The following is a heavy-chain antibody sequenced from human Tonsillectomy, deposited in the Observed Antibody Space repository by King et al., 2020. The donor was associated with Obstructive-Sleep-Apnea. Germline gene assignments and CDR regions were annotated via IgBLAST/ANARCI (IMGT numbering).Heavy chain of an antibody. D-gene: IGHD3-9*01. CDR2: ISYDGSNK. CDR3: ARERDYDILTGAFDY. Sequence: VQLVESGGGVVQPGRSLRLSCAASGFTFSSYAMHWVRQAPGKGLEWVAVISYDGSNKYYADSDKGRFTISRDNSKNTLYLQMNSLRAEDTAVYYCARERDYDILTGAFDYWGQGTLVTVSS. CDR1: GFTFSSYA. J-gene: IGHJ4*02. V-gene: IGHV3-30-3*01.